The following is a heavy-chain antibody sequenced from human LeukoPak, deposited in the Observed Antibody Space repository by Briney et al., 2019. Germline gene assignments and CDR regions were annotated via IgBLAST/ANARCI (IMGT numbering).Heavy chain of an antibody. D-gene: IGHD6-6*01. CDR2: IYPGDSDT. CDR1: GYSFISYW. CDR3: ATSSYSSSSPGWFDP. J-gene: IGHJ5*02. V-gene: IGHV5-51*01. Sequence: GESLKISCKGSGYSFISYWIGWVRQMPGKGLEWMGIIYPGDSDTRYGPSFQGQVTISADKSISTAYLQWSSLKASDTAMYYCATSSYSSSSPGWFDPWGQGTLVTVSS.